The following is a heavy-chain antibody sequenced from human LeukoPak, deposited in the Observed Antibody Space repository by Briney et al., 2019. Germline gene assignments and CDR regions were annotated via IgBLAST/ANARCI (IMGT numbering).Heavy chain of an antibody. CDR2: TYYRSKWYN. D-gene: IGHD2-2*01. CDR1: GDSVSSNSAA. CDR3: ARAPVVPAPPDYYYYYMDV. V-gene: IGHV6-1*01. Sequence: SQTLSLTCAISGDSVSSNSAAWNWIRQSPSRRLEWLGRTYYRSKWYNDYAVSVKSRITINPDTSKNQFSLQLNSVTPEDTAVYYCARAPVVPAPPDYYYYYMDVWGKGTTVTVSS. J-gene: IGHJ6*03.